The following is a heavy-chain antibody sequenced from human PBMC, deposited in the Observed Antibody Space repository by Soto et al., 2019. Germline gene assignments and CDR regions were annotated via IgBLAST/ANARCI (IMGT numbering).Heavy chain of an antibody. V-gene: IGHV4-4*02. D-gene: IGHD3-10*01. Sequence: SETLSLTCAVSGGSISSSNWWSWVRQPPGKGLEWIGEIYHSGSTNYNPSLKSRVTISVDKSKNQFSLKLSSVTAADTAVYYCARDLYGSGSFYGMDVWGQGTTVTSP. CDR1: GGSISSSNW. CDR3: ARDLYGSGSFYGMDV. J-gene: IGHJ6*02. CDR2: IYHSGST.